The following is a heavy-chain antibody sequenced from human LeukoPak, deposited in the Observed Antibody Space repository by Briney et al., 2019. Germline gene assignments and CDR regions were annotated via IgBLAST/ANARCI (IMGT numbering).Heavy chain of an antibody. V-gene: IGHV1-46*01. CDR1: GYVFINYY. J-gene: IGHJ3*02. D-gene: IGHD5-18*01. Sequence: ASVKVSCRASGYVFINYYIHWVRQAPGQGLEWVGMVNPSGGRADYAQKFQGRVTITRDTSASTAYMELSSLRSEDTAVYYCARRSGGYSYSIWGQGTMVTVSS. CDR3: ARRSGGYSYSI. CDR2: VNPSGGRA.